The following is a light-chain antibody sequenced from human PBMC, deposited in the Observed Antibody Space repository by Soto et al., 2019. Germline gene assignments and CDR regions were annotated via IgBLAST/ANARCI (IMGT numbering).Light chain of an antibody. CDR1: QGISSW. J-gene: IGKJ4*01. CDR3: QQANSSPLT. V-gene: IGKV1-12*01. Sequence: DVQMTQSPSSVSASVGDRVTITCRASQGISSWLDWYQQKPGKAPKLLIYAASSLQSGVPSRFRGSGSGTDCTLTISSLQPEDFEPYYCQQANSSPLTFGGGTKVDIK. CDR2: AAS.